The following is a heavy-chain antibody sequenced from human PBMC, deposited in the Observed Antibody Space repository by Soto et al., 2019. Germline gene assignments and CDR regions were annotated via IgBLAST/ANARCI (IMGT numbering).Heavy chain of an antibody. J-gene: IGHJ4*02. CDR2: ISYDGYNE. CDR1: GFTFSSSG. V-gene: IGHV3-30*18. D-gene: IGHD1-26*01. CDR3: AKEWEFYYFDY. Sequence: GGSLRLSCEASGFTFSSSGMHWVRQAPGKGLEWVAVISYDGYNENYADSVKGRFTISRDNSKNTLYLQMNSLRAEDTAVYYCAKEWEFYYFDYWGQGTLVTVSS.